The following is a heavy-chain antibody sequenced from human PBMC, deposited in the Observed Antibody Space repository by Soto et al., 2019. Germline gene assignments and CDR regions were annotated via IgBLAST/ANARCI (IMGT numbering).Heavy chain of an antibody. CDR2: ISGSGGNT. CDR1: GFTFWSSA. D-gene: IGHD2-21*02. Sequence: GGSLRLSCAASGFTFWSSAMHWVRQAPGKGLEWISGISGSGGNTYYADSVKGRFTISRDNSKDMLYLQMNNLTADDTATYYCAKLMVVTANRDYWGQGMLVTV. CDR3: AKLMVVTANRDY. V-gene: IGHV3-23*01. J-gene: IGHJ4*02.